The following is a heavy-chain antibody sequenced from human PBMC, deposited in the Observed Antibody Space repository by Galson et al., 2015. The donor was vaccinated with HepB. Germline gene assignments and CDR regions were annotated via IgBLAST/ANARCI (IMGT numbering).Heavy chain of an antibody. CDR1: GGSISSYY. CDR2: IYHSGST. D-gene: IGHD3-22*01. CDR3: ARHANYYDSSPDFGPDFDY. Sequence: ETLSLTCTVSGGSISSYYWSWIRQPPGKGLEWIGYIYHSGSTNYNPSLKSRVTISVDTSKNQFSLKLSSVTAADTAVYYCARHANYYDSSPDFGPDFDYWGQGTLVTVSS. V-gene: IGHV4-59*08. J-gene: IGHJ4*02.